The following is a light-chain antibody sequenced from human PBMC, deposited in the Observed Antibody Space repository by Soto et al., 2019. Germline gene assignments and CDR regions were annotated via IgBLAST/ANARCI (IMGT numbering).Light chain of an antibody. V-gene: IGKV3-20*01. J-gene: IGKJ4*01. CDR3: QQYNSWALT. CDR1: QSVSSSY. Sequence: EIVLTQSPGTLSLSPGERATLSCRASQSVSSSYLAWYQQKPGEATSLLIYGASSRATGIPERCSGSWSGKVFTPIISRLEPDDVAVYYCQQYNSWALTFGGGTKVDIK. CDR2: GAS.